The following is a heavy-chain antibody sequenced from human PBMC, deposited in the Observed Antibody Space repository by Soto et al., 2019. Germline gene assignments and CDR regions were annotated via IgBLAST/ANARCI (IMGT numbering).Heavy chain of an antibody. Sequence: SETLSLTCTVSGGSISSGDYYWSWIRQPPGKGLEWIGYIYYSGSTYYNPSLKSRVTISVDTSKNQFSLKLSSVTAADTAVYYCARKPYYYDSSGYPFDYWGQGTLVTVSS. D-gene: IGHD3-22*01. J-gene: IGHJ4*02. CDR2: IYYSGST. CDR3: ARKPYYYDSSGYPFDY. CDR1: GGSISSGDYY. V-gene: IGHV4-30-4*01.